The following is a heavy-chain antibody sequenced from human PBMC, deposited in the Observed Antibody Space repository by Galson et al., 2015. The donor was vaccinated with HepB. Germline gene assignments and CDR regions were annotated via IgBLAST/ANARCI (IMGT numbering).Heavy chain of an antibody. Sequence: SLRLSCAASGFTFSSYAMHWVRQAPGKGLEWVAVISYDGSNKYYADSVKGRFTISRDNSKNTLYLQMNSLRAEDTAVYYCARDPEMEDYGDYVPRSSAFDIWGQGTMVTVSS. CDR2: ISYDGSNK. J-gene: IGHJ3*02. CDR1: GFTFSSYA. CDR3: ARDPEMEDYGDYVPRSSAFDI. D-gene: IGHD4-17*01. V-gene: IGHV3-30-3*01.